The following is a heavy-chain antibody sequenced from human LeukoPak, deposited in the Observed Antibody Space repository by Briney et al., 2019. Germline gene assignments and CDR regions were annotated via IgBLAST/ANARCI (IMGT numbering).Heavy chain of an antibody. J-gene: IGHJ4*02. CDR2: IYFSGSS. CDR3: ARHVRSGYNLLDY. CDR1: GGSITNYY. D-gene: IGHD5-24*01. Sequence: SETLSLTCTVSGGSITNYYWSWIRQPPEKELEWIGYIYFSGSSNYNPSLKSRVSMSVDTSKNQFSLKLSSVTAADTAVYYCARHVRSGYNLLDYWGQGTLVTVSS. V-gene: IGHV4-59*08.